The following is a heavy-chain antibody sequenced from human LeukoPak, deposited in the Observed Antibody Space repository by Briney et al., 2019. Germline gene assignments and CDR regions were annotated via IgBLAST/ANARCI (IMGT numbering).Heavy chain of an antibody. V-gene: IGHV3-15*01. D-gene: IGHD5-12*01. Sequence: PGGSLRLSCAASGFTFSIYWMSWVRQAPGKGLEWVGRIKSKSVGETTDYAAPVKGRFTISRDDSENTLYLQMNSLKTEDTAVYYCTTHSGNDLRSWGQGTLVTVSS. CDR3: TTHSGNDLRS. CDR1: GFTFSIYW. J-gene: IGHJ5*02. CDR2: IKSKSVGETT.